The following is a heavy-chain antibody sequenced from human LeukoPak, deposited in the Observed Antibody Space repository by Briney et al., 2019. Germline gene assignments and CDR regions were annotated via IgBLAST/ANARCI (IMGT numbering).Heavy chain of an antibody. V-gene: IGHV1-2*02. D-gene: IGHD2/OR15-2a*01. CDR1: GFTFTDHY. CDR2: IGPHSTFA. CDR3: VREGADSLSKDFDY. Sequence: ASVKVSCKSSGFTFTDHYIHWVRQGPGQGLEWMGYIGPHSTFASSPQEFQGRVTMTRDASMSTAYMELTRLTSDDTAVYYCVREGADSLSKDFDYCGQGTLVTVSS. J-gene: IGHJ4*02.